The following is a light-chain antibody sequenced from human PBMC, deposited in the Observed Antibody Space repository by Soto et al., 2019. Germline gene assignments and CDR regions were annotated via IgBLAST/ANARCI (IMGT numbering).Light chain of an antibody. CDR2: DVS. CDR1: SSDVGSSNG. CDR3: SSYTSISTYV. Sequence: QSVLTQPPSASGSPGQSVTISCTGTSSDVGSSNGVSWYQQPPGTAPKLMIYDVSNRPSGVPDRFSGSKSGNTASLTISGLQAEDEADYYCSSYTSISTYVFGTGTKVTVL. J-gene: IGLJ1*01. V-gene: IGLV2-18*02.